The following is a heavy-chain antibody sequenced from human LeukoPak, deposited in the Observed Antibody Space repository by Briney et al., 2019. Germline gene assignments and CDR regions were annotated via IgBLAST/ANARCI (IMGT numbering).Heavy chain of an antibody. Sequence: ASVKVSCKASGYTFTGYYMHWVRQAPGQGLEWMGWINPNSGGTNYAQKFQGRVTMTRDTSISTAYMELSRLGSDDTAVYYCARVMAAAGTFFFDYWGQGTLVTVSS. CDR2: INPNSGGT. CDR3: ARVMAAAGTFFFDY. J-gene: IGHJ4*02. D-gene: IGHD6-13*01. V-gene: IGHV1-2*02. CDR1: GYTFTGYY.